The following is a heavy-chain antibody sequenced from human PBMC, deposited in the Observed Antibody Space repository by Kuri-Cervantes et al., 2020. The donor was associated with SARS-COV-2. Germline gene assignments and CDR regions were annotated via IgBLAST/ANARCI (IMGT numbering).Heavy chain of an antibody. CDR2: ISYDGSNK. J-gene: IGHJ4*02. D-gene: IGHD3-10*01. V-gene: IGHV3-30-3*01. CDR1: GFTFSSYA. CDR3: AGTKRGKTYFDY. Sequence: GESLKISCAASGFTFSSYAMHWVRQAPGKGLEWVAVISYDGSNKYYADSVKGRFTISRDNSKNTLYLQMNSLRAEDTAVYYCAGTKRGKTYFDYWGQGTLVTVSS.